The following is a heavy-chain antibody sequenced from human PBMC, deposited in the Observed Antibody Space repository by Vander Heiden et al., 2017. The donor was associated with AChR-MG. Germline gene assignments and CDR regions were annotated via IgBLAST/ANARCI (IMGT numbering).Heavy chain of an antibody. CDR2: ISAYEGNT. Sequence: QVQLVQSGAEVKKPRASVKASCKASGYTFPSHGISGVRQAPGQGLEWMGRISAYEGNTNYAQKVQGRVTMTRDKSTSTAYMELRSLRSDDTAVYYCARDWPAAGTGTGDGQRLPDYWGQGTLVTVSS. CDR3: ARDWPAAGTGTGDGQRLPDY. CDR1: GYTFPSHG. V-gene: IGHV1-18*01. J-gene: IGHJ4*02. D-gene: IGHD1-1*01.